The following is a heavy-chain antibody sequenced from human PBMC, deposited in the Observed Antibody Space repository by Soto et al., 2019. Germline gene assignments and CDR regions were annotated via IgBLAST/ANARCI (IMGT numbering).Heavy chain of an antibody. V-gene: IGHV1-69*02. CDR1: GGTFSSYT. Sequence: QVQLVQSGAEVKKPGSSVKVSCKASGGTFSSYTISWVRQAPGQGLEWMGRIIPILGIANYAQKVKGRVNITADKSTSTAYMELSSLRSEDTAVYYCARAGSRYCSSTSCYFWFDPWGQGTLVTVSS. CDR2: IIPILGIA. J-gene: IGHJ5*02. D-gene: IGHD2-2*01. CDR3: ARAGSRYCSSTSCYFWFDP.